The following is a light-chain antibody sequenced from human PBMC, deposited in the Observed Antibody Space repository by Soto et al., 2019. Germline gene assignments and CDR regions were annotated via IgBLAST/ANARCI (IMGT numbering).Light chain of an antibody. V-gene: IGKV3-20*01. CDR1: QSVSSSY. Sequence: EIVLTQSPGTPSVSPGERATLSCRASQSVSSSYLAWYQQKPGQAPRLLIYGASSRATGIPDRFSGSGSGTDFTLTISRLEPEDFAVYYCQQYAASRTFGQGTKVDIK. CDR3: QQYAASRT. J-gene: IGKJ1*01. CDR2: GAS.